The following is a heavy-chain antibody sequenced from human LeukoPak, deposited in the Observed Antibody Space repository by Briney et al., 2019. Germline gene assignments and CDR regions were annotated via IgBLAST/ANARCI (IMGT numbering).Heavy chain of an antibody. CDR2: INHSGST. CDR3: ARAGLSYDSRGSNYYYGLDV. CDR1: GGSFSGYY. Sequence: SETLSLTCAVYGGSFSGYYWSWIRQPPGKGLEWIGEINHSGSTNYNPSLKSRVTISVDTSKNQFSLKLSSVTAADTAVYYCARAGLSYDSRGSNYYYGLDVWGQGTTVAVSS. V-gene: IGHV4-34*01. J-gene: IGHJ6*02. D-gene: IGHD3-22*01.